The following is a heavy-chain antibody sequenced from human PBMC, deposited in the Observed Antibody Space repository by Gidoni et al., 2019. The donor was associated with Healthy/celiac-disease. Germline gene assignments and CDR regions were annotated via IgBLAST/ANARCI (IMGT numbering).Heavy chain of an antibody. CDR2: IYYSGST. J-gene: IGHJ4*02. CDR1: GGSISSSRYY. CDR3: ARAYCGGDCYIDY. V-gene: IGHV4-39*01. Sequence: QLQLQESGPGLVKPSETLYLPCTVSGGSISSSRYYWGWIRQPPGKGLEWIGSIYYSGSTSYNPSLKSRVTISVDTSKNQFSLKLSSVTAADTAVYYCARAYCGGDCYIDYWGQGTLVTVSS. D-gene: IGHD2-21*02.